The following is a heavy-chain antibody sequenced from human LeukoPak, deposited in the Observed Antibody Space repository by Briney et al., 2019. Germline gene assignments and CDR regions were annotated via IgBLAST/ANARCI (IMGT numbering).Heavy chain of an antibody. CDR1: GGSISSYY. V-gene: IGHV4-4*09. D-gene: IGHD3-10*01. J-gene: IGHJ6*02. CDR3: ARHLYYYGSGSYYRYGMDV. Sequence: SETLSLTCTVSGGSISSYYWTWIRQPPGKGLEWIGYIYTSGTTNYNPSLKSRVTISVDTSKNQLSLKLSSVTAADTAVYYCARHLYYYGSGSYYRYGMDVWGQGTTVTVSS. CDR2: IYTSGTT.